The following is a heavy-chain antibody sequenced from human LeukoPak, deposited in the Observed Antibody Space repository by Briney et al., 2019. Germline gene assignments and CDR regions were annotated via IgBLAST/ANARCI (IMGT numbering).Heavy chain of an antibody. Sequence: PSETLSLTCTVSGGSISSYYWSWIRQPAGKGLEWIGRIYTSGTANYNPSLQSRVTMSVDTSKNQFSLKLSSVIAADTAVYYCAREAPYSTTWYEDYWGQGTLVTVSS. CDR2: IYTSGTA. J-gene: IGHJ4*02. V-gene: IGHV4-4*07. CDR1: GGSISSYY. D-gene: IGHD6-13*01. CDR3: AREAPYSTTWYEDY.